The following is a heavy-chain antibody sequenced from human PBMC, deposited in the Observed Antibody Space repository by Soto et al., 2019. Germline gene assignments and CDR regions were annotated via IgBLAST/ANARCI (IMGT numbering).Heavy chain of an antibody. Sequence: EVQLLESGGGLEQPGGSLRLSCAASGFTFSSYAMSWVRQAPGKGLEWVSAISGSGSNTYYADSVKGRFTLSRDNSENTLYLQMDSLRADDTAIYYCAKGPMAVAPPFLDYWGQGTLVNVSS. CDR1: GFTFSSYA. D-gene: IGHD6-19*01. J-gene: IGHJ4*02. CDR2: ISGSGSNT. CDR3: AKGPMAVAPPFLDY. V-gene: IGHV3-23*01.